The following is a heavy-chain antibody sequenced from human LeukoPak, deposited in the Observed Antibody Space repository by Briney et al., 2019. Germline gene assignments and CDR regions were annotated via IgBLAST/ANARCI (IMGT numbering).Heavy chain of an antibody. Sequence: GGSLRLSCAASGFTFSSYGMHWVRQAPGKGLEWVAFIRYDGSNKYYADSVNGRFTISRDNSKNTLYLQMHSLRAEDTAVYYCAKGTFGELLYFDYWGQGTLVTVSS. CDR3: AKGTFGELLYFDY. D-gene: IGHD3-10*01. J-gene: IGHJ4*02. CDR1: GFTFSSYG. V-gene: IGHV3-30*02. CDR2: IRYDGSNK.